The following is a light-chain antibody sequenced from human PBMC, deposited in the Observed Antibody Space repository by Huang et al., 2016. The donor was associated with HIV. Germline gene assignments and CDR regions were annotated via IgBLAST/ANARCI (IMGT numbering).Light chain of an antibody. CDR2: GSS. CDR3: QQYNNWPPLT. J-gene: IGKJ4*01. V-gene: IGKV3-15*01. CDR1: QSVSID. Sequence: EIVMTQSPATLSVSPGERVTLSCRASQSVSIDLAWYQQKPGQAPRRVIYGSSTRATGIPTRFSGSGSGTEFTLTISSLQSEDFAVYYCQQYNNWPPLTFGGGTKVEIK.